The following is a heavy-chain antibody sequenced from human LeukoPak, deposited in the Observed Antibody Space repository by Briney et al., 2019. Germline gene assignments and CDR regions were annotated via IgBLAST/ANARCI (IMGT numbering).Heavy chain of an antibody. Sequence: GGSLRLSCAASGFTFSSYGMYWVRQAPGKGLEWVAVISYDGSNEYYADSVKGRFTISRDNSKNTRYLQMNSLRAEDTAVYNCAKDGISGWPRGYFDYWGQGTLVTVSS. CDR2: ISYDGSNE. CDR1: GFTFSSYG. D-gene: IGHD6-19*01. CDR3: AKDGISGWPRGYFDY. J-gene: IGHJ4*02. V-gene: IGHV3-30*18.